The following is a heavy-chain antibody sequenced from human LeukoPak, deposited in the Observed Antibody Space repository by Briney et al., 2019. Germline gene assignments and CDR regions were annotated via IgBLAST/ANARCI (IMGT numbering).Heavy chain of an antibody. CDR3: AKEAKKNFDY. J-gene: IGHJ4*02. CDR1: EFTFDVYA. V-gene: IGHV3-9*01. Sequence: GGSLRLSCAASEFTFDVYAMHWVRQAPGRGLEWVSGISWDSSSITYADSVRGRFTISRDNAKNSLYLQMNSLRAEDTASYYCAKEAKKNFDYWGQGTLVTVSS. CDR2: ISWDSSSI.